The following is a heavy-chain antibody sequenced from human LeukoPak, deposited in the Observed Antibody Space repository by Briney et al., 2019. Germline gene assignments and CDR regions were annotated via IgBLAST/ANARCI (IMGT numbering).Heavy chain of an antibody. CDR3: ARGGTDGVSYNYAMDV. CDR1: GVSFSGHY. J-gene: IGHJ6*02. Sequence: SETLSLTCAVYGVSFSGHYWSWIRQPPGKGLEWIGDINHSGGTNYNPSLKSRVTISVDTSKKQFSLRLTSVTAADTAVYYCARGGTDGVSYNYAMDVWGQGTTVTVSS. CDR2: INHSGGT. V-gene: IGHV4-34*01. D-gene: IGHD3/OR15-3a*01.